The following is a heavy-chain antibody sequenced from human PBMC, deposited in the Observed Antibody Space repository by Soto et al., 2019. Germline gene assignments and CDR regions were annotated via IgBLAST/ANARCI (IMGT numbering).Heavy chain of an antibody. CDR1: GYTLTELS. V-gene: IGHV1-24*01. CDR2: FDPEDGET. D-gene: IGHD5-12*01. CDR3: AKFGGYGSYYYYMDV. J-gene: IGHJ6*03. Sequence: ASVKVSCKVSGYTLTELSMHWVRQAPGKGLEWMGGFDPEDGETIYAQKFQGRVTMTEDTSTDTAYMELSSLRSEDTAVYYCAKFGGYGSYYYYMDVWGKGTTVTVSS.